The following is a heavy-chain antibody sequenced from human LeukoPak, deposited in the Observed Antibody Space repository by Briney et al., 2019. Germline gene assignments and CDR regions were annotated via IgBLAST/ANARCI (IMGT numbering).Heavy chain of an antibody. CDR1: GYTFSDYY. CDR2: INPNNGGT. CDR3: ASTIAAAEAYWYFDL. D-gene: IGHD6-13*01. Sequence: ASVKVSCKASGYTFSDYYMHWVRQAPGQGLEWMGWINPNNGGTDYAQKFQGRVTITRNTSISTAYMELSSLRSEDTAVYCCASTIAAAEAYWYFDLWGRGTLVTVSS. J-gene: IGHJ2*01. V-gene: IGHV1-2*02.